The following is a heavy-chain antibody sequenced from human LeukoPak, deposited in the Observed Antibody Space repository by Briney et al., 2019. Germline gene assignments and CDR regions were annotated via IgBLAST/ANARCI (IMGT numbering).Heavy chain of an antibody. V-gene: IGHV4-61*01. CDR2: IYYSGST. Sequence: NPSETLSLTCTVSGGSVSSGSYYWSWIRQPPGKGLEWIGYIYYSGSTNYNPSLKSRVTISVDTSKNQFSLKLSSVTAADTAVYYCARGYYYGSGSYYAPFRYYFDYWGQGTLVTVSS. CDR1: GGSVSSGSYY. D-gene: IGHD3-10*01. J-gene: IGHJ4*02. CDR3: ARGYYYGSGSYYAPFRYYFDY.